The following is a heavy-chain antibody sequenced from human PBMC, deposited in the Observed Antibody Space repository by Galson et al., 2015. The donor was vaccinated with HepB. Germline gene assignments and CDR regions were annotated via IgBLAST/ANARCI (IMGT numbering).Heavy chain of an antibody. CDR1: GFTFSTYA. Sequence: SLRLSCAASGFTFSTYAMSWVRQAPGKGLEWVSSISNDGGSTYYADSVKGRFTISRDNSKNTLYLQMNSLRVEDTAVFYCAKAACTSTSCYSNFWGQGTLVAVSS. V-gene: IGHV3-23*01. CDR3: AKAACTSTSCYSNF. D-gene: IGHD2-2*01. CDR2: ISNDGGST. J-gene: IGHJ4*02.